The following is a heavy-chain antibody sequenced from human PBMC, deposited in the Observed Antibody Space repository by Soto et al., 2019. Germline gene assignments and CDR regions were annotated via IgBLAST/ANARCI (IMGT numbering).Heavy chain of an antibody. J-gene: IGHJ6*02. CDR2: IYYSGST. V-gene: IGHV4-30-4*01. CDR1: GGSISSGDYY. D-gene: IGHD2-15*01. Sequence: SETLSLTCTVSGGSISSGDYYWSWIRQPPGKGLEWIGHIYYSGSTYYNPSLKSRVTISVDTSKNQFSLKLSSVTAADTAVYYCARCRVYYYYGMDVWGQGTTVTVSS. CDR3: ARCRVYYYYGMDV.